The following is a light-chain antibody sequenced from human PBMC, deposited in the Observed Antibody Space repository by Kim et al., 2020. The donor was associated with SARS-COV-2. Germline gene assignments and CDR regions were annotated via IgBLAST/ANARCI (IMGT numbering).Light chain of an antibody. V-gene: IGLV1-44*01. CDR1: DSNIGTNT. CDR3: AAWGDSHWV. Sequence: SELTQPPSASGTPGQRVTISCSGSDSNIGTNTVSWYQQLPGAAPKLLIYRNNQRPLGVPDRFSASKSGTSSSLDISGLQSDDEADYYCAAWGDSHWVFGGGTQLTVL. CDR2: RNN. J-gene: IGLJ3*02.